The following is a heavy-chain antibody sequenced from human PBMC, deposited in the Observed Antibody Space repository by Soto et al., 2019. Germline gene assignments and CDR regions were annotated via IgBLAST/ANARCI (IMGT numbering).Heavy chain of an antibody. CDR3: AINEGRDVSTFDY. J-gene: IGHJ4*02. V-gene: IGHV1-69*01. Sequence: QVQLVQSGAEVQTPGSSVKVSCKASGGIFTRYDIRWVRQAPGQGLEWMGAIIPIFGIANYAQKFQGRVTITADATTSTAYMELSSLRSEDTAMYYCAINEGRDVSTFDYWGQGTLVTVSS. D-gene: IGHD3-10*02. CDR2: IIPIFGIA. CDR1: GGIFTRYD.